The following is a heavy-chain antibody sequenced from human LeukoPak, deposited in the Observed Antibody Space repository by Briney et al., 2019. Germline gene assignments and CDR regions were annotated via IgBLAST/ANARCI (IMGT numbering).Heavy chain of an antibody. D-gene: IGHD5-18*01. Sequence: GGSLRLSCAASGFTFSDYDLNWVRQAPGKGLEWVSAISDSGASTYYADSVKGRFTISRDNSKNTLYLQMNSLRAEDTAVYYCAKLDGYSYGRGGFDYWGQGTLVTVSS. J-gene: IGHJ4*02. CDR1: GFTFSDYD. CDR2: ISDSGAST. V-gene: IGHV3-23*01. CDR3: AKLDGYSYGRGGFDY.